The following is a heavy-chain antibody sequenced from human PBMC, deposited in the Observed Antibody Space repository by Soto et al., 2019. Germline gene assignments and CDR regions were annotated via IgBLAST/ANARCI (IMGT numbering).Heavy chain of an antibody. CDR2: IFHDGTA. Sequence: SGVPLTSGNWWTWVRQSPQRGLEYIGEIFHDGTANYYPSFERRVAMSVDTSRNQFSLKLTSVTAADTAVYFCARLVYDTRLNYMYFDFWGPGTLVTVSS. D-gene: IGHD3-10*01. CDR1: GVPLTSGNW. V-gene: IGHV4-4*01. CDR3: ARLVYDTRLNYMYFDF. J-gene: IGHJ4*02.